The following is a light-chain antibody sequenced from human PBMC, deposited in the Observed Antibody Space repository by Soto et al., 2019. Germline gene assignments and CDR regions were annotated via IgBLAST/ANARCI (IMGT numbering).Light chain of an antibody. CDR1: SSNIGSNYD. V-gene: IGLV1-40*01. Sequence: QSVLTQPPSGSGAPGERVTIFCTGSSSNIGSNYDVHWYKHLPGTAPKLLIYGNSNRPSGVPDRFSGSKSGTSASLAITGLQAEDEADYYCQSFDSSLSGYVFGTGTKVTVL. J-gene: IGLJ1*01. CDR3: QSFDSSLSGYV. CDR2: GNS.